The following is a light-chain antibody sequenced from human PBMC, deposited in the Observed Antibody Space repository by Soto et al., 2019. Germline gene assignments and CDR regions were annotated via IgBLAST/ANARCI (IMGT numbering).Light chain of an antibody. Sequence: EIVMTQSPATLSVSPGERATLSCRASQSVSSNVAWYQQKPGQAPMLLIYGASTRATGIPARFSGSGSGTEFTLTISRLQSEDFAVYYCQQYNNWPPWTFGQGTKVEIK. J-gene: IGKJ1*01. CDR3: QQYNNWPPWT. V-gene: IGKV3-15*01. CDR1: QSVSSN. CDR2: GAS.